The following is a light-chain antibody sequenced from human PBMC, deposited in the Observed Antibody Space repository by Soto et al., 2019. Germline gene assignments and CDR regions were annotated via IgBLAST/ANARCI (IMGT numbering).Light chain of an antibody. J-gene: IGKJ2*01. Sequence: DIQMTQSPSSLSASVGDRVTITCRASQSLSSYLNWYQQKPGKAPKLLIYAASSLQSGVPSRFSGSGSGTDFTLTISSLQPEDFATYYCQQSYRTPVTFGQGTKLEIK. CDR1: QSLSSY. CDR2: AAS. V-gene: IGKV1-39*01. CDR3: QQSYRTPVT.